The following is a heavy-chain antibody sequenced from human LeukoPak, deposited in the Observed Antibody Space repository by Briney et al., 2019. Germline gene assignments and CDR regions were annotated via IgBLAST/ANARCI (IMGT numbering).Heavy chain of an antibody. CDR3: ARDPALYSSSWYKYGMGV. D-gene: IGHD6-13*01. Sequence: SETLSLTCAVYGGSFSGYYWSWIRQPPGKGLEWIGEINHSGSTNYNPSFKSRVTISVDTSKNQFSLKLSSVTAADTAVYYCARDPALYSSSWYKYGMGVWGQGTTVTVSS. J-gene: IGHJ6*02. CDR1: GGSFSGYY. CDR2: INHSGST. V-gene: IGHV4-34*01.